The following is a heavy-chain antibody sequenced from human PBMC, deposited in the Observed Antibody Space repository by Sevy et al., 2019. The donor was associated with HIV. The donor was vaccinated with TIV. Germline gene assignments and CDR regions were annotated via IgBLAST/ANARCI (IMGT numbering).Heavy chain of an antibody. CDR1: GFSFSGYS. Sequence: GGSLRLSCAASGFSFSGYSFNWVRQAPGKGLEWVSSIDTSSAYIYYADSVKGRFTISRYNAKNSLYLQMSSLRAEDTAVYFCARVNCTNGVCFQGYYYYGLDVWGQGTTVTVSS. CDR2: IDTSSAYI. D-gene: IGHD2-8*01. CDR3: ARVNCTNGVCFQGYYYYGLDV. J-gene: IGHJ6*02. V-gene: IGHV3-21*01.